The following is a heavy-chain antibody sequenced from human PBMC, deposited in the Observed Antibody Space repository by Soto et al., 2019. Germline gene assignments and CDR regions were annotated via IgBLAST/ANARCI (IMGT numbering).Heavy chain of an antibody. Sequence: QVQLQQWGAGLLKPSETLSLTCAVNGGSFSGYSWTWIRQSPGKGLEWIGQINHSGSSIYSPSLKSRVTISLLKSKNQFSLALTSVTAADAAVYFCARGLFSENSYSGGWYYFDSWGQGTLVAVSS. CDR3: ARGLFSENSYSGGWYYFDS. D-gene: IGHD1-26*01. V-gene: IGHV4-34*01. CDR2: INHSGSS. CDR1: GGSFSGYS. J-gene: IGHJ4*02.